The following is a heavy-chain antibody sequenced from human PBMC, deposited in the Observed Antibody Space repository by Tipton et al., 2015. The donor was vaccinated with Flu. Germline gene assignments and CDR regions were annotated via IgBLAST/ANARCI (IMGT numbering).Heavy chain of an antibody. CDR1: GDSISSAYS. CDR2: IHHTGNR. V-gene: IGHV4-38-2*02. CDR3: ARKMTESRQNWKYIDY. D-gene: IGHD1-1*01. J-gene: IGHJ4*02. Sequence: TLSLTCTVSGDSISSAYSWGWIRQPPGKGLEWIANIHHTGNRYYNPSLKSRVTISVDRSKNQFSLKLSSVTAADTAVYYCARKMTESRQNWKYIDYWGQGTLVTVSS.